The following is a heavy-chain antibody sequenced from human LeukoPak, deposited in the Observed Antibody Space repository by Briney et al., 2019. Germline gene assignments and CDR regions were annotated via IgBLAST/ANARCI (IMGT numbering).Heavy chain of an antibody. Sequence: GGSLRLSCAASGFTFTSYTMNWVRQAPGKGLEGVSYFSSSSNYIYYADSVKGRFTISRDNAKNSLYLQMNSLRAEDTAVYYCARESPEWRYFDYWGQGTLVTVSS. CDR1: GFTFTSYT. CDR3: ARESPEWRYFDY. D-gene: IGHD2-8*01. V-gene: IGHV3-21*01. CDR2: FSSSSNYI. J-gene: IGHJ4*02.